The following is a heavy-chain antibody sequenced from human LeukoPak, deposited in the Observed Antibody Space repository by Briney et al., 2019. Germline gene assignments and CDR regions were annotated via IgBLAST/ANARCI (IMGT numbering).Heavy chain of an antibody. V-gene: IGHV3-48*03. CDR2: ISSSGSTI. CDR1: GFTFSSYE. J-gene: IGHJ4*02. Sequence: PGGSLRLSCAASGFTFSSYEMNWVRQAPGKGLEWVSYISSSGSTIYYADSVKGRFTISRDNAKNSLYLQMNSLRAEDMAVYYCARGEATAMVPDFDYWGQGTLVTVSS. CDR3: ARGEATAMVPDFDY. D-gene: IGHD5-18*01.